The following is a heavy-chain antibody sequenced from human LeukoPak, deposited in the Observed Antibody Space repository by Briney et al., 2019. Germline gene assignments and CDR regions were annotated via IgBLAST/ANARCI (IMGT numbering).Heavy chain of an antibody. D-gene: IGHD5-12*01. V-gene: IGHV3-30*04. CDR1: GFTFSSYA. J-gene: IGHJ3*02. CDR3: ARDSAYNGYDHAFDI. CDR2: ISYDGSNK. Sequence: GGSLRLSCAASGFTFSSYAMHWVRQAPGKGLEGVAVISYDGSNKYYADSVKGRFTISRDNSKNTLYLQMNSLRAEDTAVYYCARDSAYNGYDHAFDIWGQGTMVTVSS.